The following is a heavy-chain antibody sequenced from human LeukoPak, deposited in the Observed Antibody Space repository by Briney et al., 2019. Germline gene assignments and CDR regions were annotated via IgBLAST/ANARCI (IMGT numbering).Heavy chain of an antibody. CDR1: GFTFSIYS. CDR2: ISADSNTI. CDR3: ARDRAAPTWFFDL. V-gene: IGHV3-48*02. Sequence: GGSLRLSCAAPGFTFSIYSMNWVRQAPGEGLEWLSYISADSNTIYYADSVKGRFTISRDNAKTSLYLQMNTLRDEDTAVYYCARDRAAPTWFFDLWGRGTLVLVSS. J-gene: IGHJ2*01. D-gene: IGHD2-15*01.